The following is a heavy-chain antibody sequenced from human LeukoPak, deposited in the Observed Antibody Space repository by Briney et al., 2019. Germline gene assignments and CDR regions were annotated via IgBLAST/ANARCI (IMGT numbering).Heavy chain of an antibody. D-gene: IGHD2-2*01. CDR3: AREGGFCSSSACYSWFDP. CDR1: GGSISSYY. V-gene: IGHV4-59*01. Sequence: SETLSLTCTVSGGSISSYYWSWLRQPPGKGLEWIGYIYYSGITNYNPSLKSRVTISVDTPKNQFSLNLSSVTAADTAVYYCAREGGFCSSSACYSWFDPWGQGTLVTVSS. CDR2: IYYSGIT. J-gene: IGHJ5*02.